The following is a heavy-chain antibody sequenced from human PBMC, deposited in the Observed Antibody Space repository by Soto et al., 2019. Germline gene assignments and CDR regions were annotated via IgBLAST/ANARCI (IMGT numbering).Heavy chain of an antibody. J-gene: IGHJ4*02. CDR3: ARATIFGVVICDY. CDR1: GGSISSGDYY. D-gene: IGHD3-3*01. Sequence: QVQLQESGPGLVKPSQTLSLTCTVSGGSISSGDYYWSWIRQPPGKGLEWIGYIYYSGSTYYNPSLKSRVTISVDTSKNQFSLKLSSVTAADTGLYYCARATIFGVVICDYWGQGTLVTVSS. V-gene: IGHV4-30-4*01. CDR2: IYYSGST.